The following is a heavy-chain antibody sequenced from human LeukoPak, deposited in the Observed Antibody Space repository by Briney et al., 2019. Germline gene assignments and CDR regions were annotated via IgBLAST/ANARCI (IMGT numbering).Heavy chain of an antibody. D-gene: IGHD5-18*01. CDR3: ATRPSGYSYGYSYYYYGMDV. J-gene: IGHJ6*02. V-gene: IGHV1-18*01. CDR1: GYTFTSYG. CDR2: ISAYNGNT. Sequence: GASVKVSCKASGYTFTSYGISWVRQAPGQGLEWMGWISAYNGNTNYAQKFQGRVTITADESTSTAYMELSSLRSEDTAVYYCATRPSGYSYGYSYYYYGMDVWGQGTTVTVSS.